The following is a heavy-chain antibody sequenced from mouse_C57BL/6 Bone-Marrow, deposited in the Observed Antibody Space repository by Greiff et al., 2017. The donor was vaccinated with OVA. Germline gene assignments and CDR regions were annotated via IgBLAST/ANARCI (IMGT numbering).Heavy chain of an antibody. CDR1: GFSLTSYG. V-gene: IGHV2-9*01. Sequence: VKLVESGPGLVAPSQSLSITCTVSGFSLTSYGVDWVRQPPGKGLEWLGVIWGGGSTNYNSALMSRLSISKDNSKSQGCLKMNSLQTDDTAMYDCAKRYGNPYYYAMDYWGQGTSVTVSS. CDR2: IWGGGST. CDR3: AKRYGNPYYYAMDY. J-gene: IGHJ4*01. D-gene: IGHD2-1*01.